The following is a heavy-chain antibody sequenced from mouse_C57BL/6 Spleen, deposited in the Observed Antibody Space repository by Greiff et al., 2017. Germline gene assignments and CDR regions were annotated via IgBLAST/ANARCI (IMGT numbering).Heavy chain of an antibody. V-gene: IGHV1-50*01. CDR1: GYTFTSYW. CDR3: ARYDGYSPCAY. D-gene: IGHD2-3*01. J-gene: IGHJ3*01. CDR2: IDPSDSYT. Sequence: QVQLQQPGAELVKPGASVKLSCKASGYTFTSYWMQWVKQRPGQGLEWIGEIDPSDSYTNYNQKFKGKATLTVDTSSSTAYMQLSSLTSEDSAVYYCARYDGYSPCAYWGQGTLVTVSA.